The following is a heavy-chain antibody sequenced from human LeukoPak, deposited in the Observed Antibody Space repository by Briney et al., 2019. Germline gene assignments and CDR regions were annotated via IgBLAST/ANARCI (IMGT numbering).Heavy chain of an antibody. CDR3: ARLSSACWFDP. Sequence: SETLSLTCTVSGGSISSSSYYWGWIRQPPGKGLEWIGSIYYSGSTYYNPSLKSRVTISVDTSKNQFSLKLSSVTAADTAVYYCARLSSACWFDPWGQGTLVTVSS. D-gene: IGHD2-2*01. V-gene: IGHV4-39*01. J-gene: IGHJ5*02. CDR2: IYYSGST. CDR1: GGSISSSSYY.